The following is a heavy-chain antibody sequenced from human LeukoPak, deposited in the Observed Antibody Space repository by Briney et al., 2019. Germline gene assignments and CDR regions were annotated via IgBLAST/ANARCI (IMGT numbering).Heavy chain of an antibody. V-gene: IGHV1-46*01. CDR3: ARGRGGGNGYYYY. J-gene: IGHJ4*02. CDR2: INPRGGTT. Sequence: GASVKVSCKASGYTFTAYYMHWVRQAPGQGLEWMGIINPRGGTTSYAQQFQGRVTMTRDTPTSTVSMELSNLRSEDTAVYYCARGRGGGNGYYYYWGQGTLVTVSS. CDR1: GYTFTAYY. D-gene: IGHD3-22*01.